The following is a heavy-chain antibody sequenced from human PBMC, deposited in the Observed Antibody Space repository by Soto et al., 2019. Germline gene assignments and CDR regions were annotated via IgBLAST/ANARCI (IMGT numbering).Heavy chain of an antibody. V-gene: IGHV1-69*13. CDR1: GGTFSSYA. Sequence: SLKVYCKASGGTFSSYAISWVRQAPGQGLEWMGGIIPIFGTANYAQKFQGRVTITADESTSTAYMELSSLRSEDTAVYYCAIPPAGIAAAGYYYGMDVWGQGTTVTVSS. D-gene: IGHD6-13*01. J-gene: IGHJ6*02. CDR2: IIPIFGTA. CDR3: AIPPAGIAAAGYYYGMDV.